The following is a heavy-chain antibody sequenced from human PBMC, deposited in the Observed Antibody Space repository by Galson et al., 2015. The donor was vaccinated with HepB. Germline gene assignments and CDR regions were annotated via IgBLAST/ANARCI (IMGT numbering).Heavy chain of an antibody. CDR2: INPSGGST. J-gene: IGHJ4*02. Sequence: QSGAEVKKPGESLKVSCKASGYTFTSYYMHWVRQAPGQGLEWMGIINPSGGSTSYAQKFQGRVTMTRDTSTSTVYMELSSLRSEDTAVYYCARGGYCSSTSCYYFDYWGQGTLVTVSS. V-gene: IGHV1-46*01. CDR1: GYTFTSYY. CDR3: ARGGYCSSTSCYYFDY. D-gene: IGHD2-2*01.